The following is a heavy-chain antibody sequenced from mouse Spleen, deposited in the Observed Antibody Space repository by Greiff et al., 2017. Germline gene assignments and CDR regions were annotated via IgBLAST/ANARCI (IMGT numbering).Heavy chain of an antibody. CDR3: TRSIYYYGSSYGY. D-gene: IGHD1-1*01. CDR2: IDPETGGT. CDR1: GYTFTDYE. J-gene: IGHJ2*01. V-gene: IGHV1-15*01. Sequence: VQLQESGAELVRPGASVTLSCKASGYTFTDYEMHWVKQTPVHGLEWIGAIDPETGGTAYNQKFKGKATLTADKSSSTAYMELRSLTSEDSAVYYCTRSIYYYGSSYGYWGQGTTLTVSS.